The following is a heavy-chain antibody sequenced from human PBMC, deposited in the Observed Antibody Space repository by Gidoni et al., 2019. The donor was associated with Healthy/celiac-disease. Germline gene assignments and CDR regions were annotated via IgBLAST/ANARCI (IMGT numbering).Heavy chain of an antibody. V-gene: IGHV3-74*01. CDR2: INSDGSST. J-gene: IGHJ6*02. D-gene: IGHD5-18*01. CDR1: GFTFISYW. CDR3: ARVQEAAMAEYYYYGMDV. Sequence: EVQLVESGGGLVQPGGSLRLSCAASGFTFISYWLHWVRQAPGKGLVWVSRINSDGSSTSYADSVKGRFTISRDNAKNTLYLQMNSLRAEDTAVYYCARVQEAAMAEYYYYGMDVWGQGTTVTVSS.